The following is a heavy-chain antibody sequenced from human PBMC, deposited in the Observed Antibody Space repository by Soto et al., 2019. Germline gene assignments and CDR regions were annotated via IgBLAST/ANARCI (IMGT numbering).Heavy chain of an antibody. D-gene: IGHD4-17*01. CDR1: GGSISSGGYY. CDR3: ARADGDDGPPEPYNWFDP. J-gene: IGHJ5*02. CDR2: IYYSGST. Sequence: QVQLQESGPGLVKPSQTLSLTCTVSGGSISSGGYYWSWIRQHPGKGLEWIGYIYYSGSTYYNPCLKSRVTRSVDTSNNQFSLKLSSVTAADTAVYNCARADGDDGPPEPYNWFDPWGQGTLVTVSS. V-gene: IGHV4-31*03.